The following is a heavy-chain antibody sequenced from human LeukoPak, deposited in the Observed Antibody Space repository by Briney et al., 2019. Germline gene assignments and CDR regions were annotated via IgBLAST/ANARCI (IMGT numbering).Heavy chain of an antibody. D-gene: IGHD5-24*01. CDR1: GFTFSSYS. CDR2: ISSSSSYI. CDR3: ARVPLTHHGFYYYCMDV. Sequence: GGSLRLSCAASGFTFSSYSMNWVRQAPGKGLEWVSSISSSSSYIYYADSVKGRFTISRDNAKNSLYLQMNSLRAEDTAVYYCARVPLTHHGFYYYCMDVWGKGTTVTVSS. J-gene: IGHJ6*03. V-gene: IGHV3-21*01.